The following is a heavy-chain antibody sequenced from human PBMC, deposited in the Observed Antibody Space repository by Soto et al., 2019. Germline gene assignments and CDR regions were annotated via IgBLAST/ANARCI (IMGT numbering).Heavy chain of an antibody. CDR3: ARAGGLGAVAVDY. CDR2: IYHSGST. V-gene: IGHV4-30-2*01. D-gene: IGHD6-19*01. J-gene: IGHJ4*02. Sequence: QLQLQESGSGLVKPSQTLSLTCAVSGGSISSGGYSWSWIRQPPGKGLEWIGYIYHSGSTYYNPSLEGRVTISVDRSKNQFSLKLSSVTAADTAVYYCARAGGLGAVAVDYWGQGTLVTVSS. CDR1: GGSISSGGYS.